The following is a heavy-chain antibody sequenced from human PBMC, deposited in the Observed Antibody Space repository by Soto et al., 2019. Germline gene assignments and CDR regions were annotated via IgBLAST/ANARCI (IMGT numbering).Heavy chain of an antibody. D-gene: IGHD2-21*01. J-gene: IGHJ4*02. CDR3: AKDQDLFPPGWLPPDY. CDR2: ISYDGSNK. CDR1: GFTFSSYG. Sequence: HPGGSLRLSCAASGFTFSSYGMHWVRQAPGKGLEWVAVISYDGSNKYYADSVEGRFTISRDNSKNTLYLQMNSLRAEDTAVYYCAKDQDLFPPGWLPPDYWGQGTLVTVSS. V-gene: IGHV3-30*18.